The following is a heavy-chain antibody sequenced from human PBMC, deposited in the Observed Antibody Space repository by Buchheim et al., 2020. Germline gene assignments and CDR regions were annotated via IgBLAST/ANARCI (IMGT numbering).Heavy chain of an antibody. V-gene: IGHV3-48*01. CDR2: IGSGSRTM. CDR3: ARPYFGDNSVRTLAY. J-gene: IGHJ4*02. Sequence: EVQLVESGGGLVQPGGSLRLSCAASGFTFSTYSMNWVRQAPGKGLECVAYIGSGSRTMYYADSVKGRFTISRDNAKNSLYLQMNGLRAEDTAVYYCARPYFGDNSVRTLAYWGRGTL. D-gene: IGHD4-23*01. CDR1: GFTFSTYS.